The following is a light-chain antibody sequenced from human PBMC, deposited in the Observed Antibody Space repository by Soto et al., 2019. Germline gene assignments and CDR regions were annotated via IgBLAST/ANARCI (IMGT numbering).Light chain of an antibody. CDR1: QSVSSN. Sequence: EIVMTQSPATLSVSPGERATLSCRASQSVSSNLAWYQQKPGQAPRLLIYGASTRATGIPARFSGSGSGTEFTLTISSLQSEEFAVYYCQQYNNWPLYTFGQGTKVDIK. J-gene: IGKJ2*01. V-gene: IGKV3-15*01. CDR3: QQYNNWPLYT. CDR2: GAS.